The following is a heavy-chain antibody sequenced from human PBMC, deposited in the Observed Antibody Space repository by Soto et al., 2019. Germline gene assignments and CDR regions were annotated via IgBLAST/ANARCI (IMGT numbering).Heavy chain of an antibody. CDR2: ISWNSGSI. CDR3: AKPIAVAGRGRLDY. D-gene: IGHD6-19*01. CDR1: GFTFSNAW. Sequence: PGGSLRLSCAASGFTFSNAWINWVRQAPGKGLEWVGRISWNSGSIGYADSVKGRFTISRDNSKNTLYLQMNSLRAEDTAVYYCAKPIAVAGRGRLDYWGQGTLVTVSS. V-gene: IGHV3-23*01. J-gene: IGHJ4*02.